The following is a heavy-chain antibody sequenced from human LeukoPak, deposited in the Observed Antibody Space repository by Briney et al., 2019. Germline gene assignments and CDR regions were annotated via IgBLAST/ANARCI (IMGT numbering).Heavy chain of an antibody. CDR2: MNPNSGGT. CDR1: GYTFTSYD. CDR3: ARDLYGSGSYLGWFDP. V-gene: IGHV1-2*02. J-gene: IGHJ5*02. D-gene: IGHD3-10*01. Sequence: GASVKVSCKASGYTFTSYDINWVRQATGQGLEWMGWMNPNSGGTNYAQKFQGRVTMTRDTSISTAYMELSRLRSDDTAVYYCARDLYGSGSYLGWFDPWGQGTLVTVSS.